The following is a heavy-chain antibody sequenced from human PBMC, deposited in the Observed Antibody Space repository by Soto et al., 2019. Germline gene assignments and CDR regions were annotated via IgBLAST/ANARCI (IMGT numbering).Heavy chain of an antibody. CDR1: GGSISSSSYY. Sequence: QLQLQESGPGLVKPSETLSLTCTVSGGSISSSSYYWGWIRQPPGKGLEWIGSIYYSGSTYYNPSLKSRVTISVDTSKNQFSMKLSSVTAADTDVYYCARLGPYYDFWSGYYTGRGRFDYWGQGTLVTGSS. CDR3: ARLGPYYDFWSGYYTGRGRFDY. J-gene: IGHJ4*02. V-gene: IGHV4-39*01. CDR2: IYYSGST. D-gene: IGHD3-3*01.